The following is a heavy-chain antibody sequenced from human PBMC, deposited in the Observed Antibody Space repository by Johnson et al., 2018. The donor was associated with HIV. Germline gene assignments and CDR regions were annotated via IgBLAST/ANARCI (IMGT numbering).Heavy chain of an antibody. Sequence: QMLLVESGGGSVQPGGSLRLSCAASGFTFSDYYMSWIRQAPGKGPEWVSYISSSGSTVYYADSVKGRFTISRDNAKNSLYLQMNSLRAEDTAVYYCATRDPTHRPGVFDIWGQGTMVTVSS. CDR3: ATRDPTHRPGVFDI. V-gene: IGHV3-11*04. CDR2: ISSSGSTV. J-gene: IGHJ3*02. CDR1: GFTFSDYY. D-gene: IGHD1-14*01.